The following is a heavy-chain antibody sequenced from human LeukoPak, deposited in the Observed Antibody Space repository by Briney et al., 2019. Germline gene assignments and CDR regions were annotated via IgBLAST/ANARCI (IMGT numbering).Heavy chain of an antibody. V-gene: IGHV3-30-3*01. Sequence: PGGSLRLSCAASGFTFSSYAMHWVRQAPGKGLEWVAVISYDGSNKYYADSVKGRFTISRDNSKNTLYLQMNSLRAEDTAVYYCAGGSDLGFWGQGTLVTVSS. D-gene: IGHD3-10*01. CDR1: GFTFSSYA. J-gene: IGHJ4*02. CDR3: AGGSDLGF. CDR2: ISYDGSNK.